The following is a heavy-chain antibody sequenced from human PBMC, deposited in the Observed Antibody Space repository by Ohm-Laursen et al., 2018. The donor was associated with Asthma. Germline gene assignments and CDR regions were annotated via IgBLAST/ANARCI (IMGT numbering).Heavy chain of an antibody. V-gene: IGHV3-64D*08. CDR2: ISSNGGST. CDR1: GFTFSSYA. J-gene: IGHJ4*02. D-gene: IGHD6-13*01. CDR3: VKDQTPKYSSSWSSPFDY. Sequence: SLRLSCAASGFTFSSYAMHWVRQAPGKGLEYVSAISSNGGSTYYADSVKGRFTISRDNSKNTLYLQMSSLRAEGTAVYYCVKDQTPKYSSSWSSPFDYWGQGTLVTVSS.